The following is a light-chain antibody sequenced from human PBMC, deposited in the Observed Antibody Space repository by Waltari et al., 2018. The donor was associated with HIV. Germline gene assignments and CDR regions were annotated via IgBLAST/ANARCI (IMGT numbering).Light chain of an antibody. Sequence: QSVLPQQPSAPGTPGQRATLSCSGSTSNIGRDFLYWYQQLPGMAPKLLIYRNNQRPSGVPDRFSGSKSGTSASLAISGLRSEDEADYYCAAWDDSLSGRWVFGGGTKVTVL. J-gene: IGLJ3*02. V-gene: IGLV1-47*01. CDR2: RNN. CDR1: TSNIGRDF. CDR3: AAWDDSLSGRWV.